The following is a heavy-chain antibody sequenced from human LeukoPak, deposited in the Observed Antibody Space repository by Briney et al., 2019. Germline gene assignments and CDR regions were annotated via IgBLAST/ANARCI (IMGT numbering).Heavy chain of an antibody. CDR1: GFTFSSYS. CDR3: AKASGDIVETATMGSY. V-gene: IGHV3-21*01. CDR2: ISSSSSSI. J-gene: IGHJ4*02. Sequence: GGSLRLSCAASGFTFSSYSMDWVRLAPGKGLEWVSSISSSSSSIYYADSVKGRFTISRDNAKNSLYLQMNSLRAEDTAVYYCAKASGDIVETATMGSYWGQGTLVTVSS. D-gene: IGHD5-18*01.